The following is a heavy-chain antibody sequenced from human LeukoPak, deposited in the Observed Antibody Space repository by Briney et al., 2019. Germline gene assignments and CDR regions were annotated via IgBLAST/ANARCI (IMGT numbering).Heavy chain of an antibody. Sequence: PGGSLRLSCAATGVTFSSYAMSLVRQAPGKGLEWVSAISGSGGSTYYADSVKGRFTISRDNSKNTLYLQMNSLRAEDTALYYCARGRYSSSMLVDYWGQGTLVTVSS. V-gene: IGHV3-23*01. CDR2: ISGSGGST. J-gene: IGHJ4*02. D-gene: IGHD6-6*01. CDR1: GVTFSSYA. CDR3: ARGRYSSSMLVDY.